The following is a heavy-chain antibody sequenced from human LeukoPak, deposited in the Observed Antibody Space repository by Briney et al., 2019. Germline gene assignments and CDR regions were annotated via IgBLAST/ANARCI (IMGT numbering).Heavy chain of an antibody. D-gene: IGHD2-15*01. CDR3: ALSLICSGGSCYYFDY. CDR1: GGTFSSYA. J-gene: IGHJ4*02. CDR2: IIPIFGTA. V-gene: IGHV1-69*05. Sequence: SVKVSCKASGGTFSSYAISWVRQAPGQGLEWMGRIIPIFGTANYAQKFQGRVTITTDESTSTAYIELSSLRSEDTAVYYCALSLICSGGSCYYFDYWGQGTLVTVSS.